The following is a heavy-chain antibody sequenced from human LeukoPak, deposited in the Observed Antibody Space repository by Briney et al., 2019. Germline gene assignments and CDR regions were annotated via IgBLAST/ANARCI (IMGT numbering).Heavy chain of an antibody. D-gene: IGHD4-17*01. V-gene: IGHV3-9*01. CDR2: ISWNSGTI. Sequence: GGSLRLSCAASGFTFDDYAMHWVRQGAGKGLEWVSGISWNSGTIDYADSVKGRFTISRDNAKNSLYLQMNSLRAEDTALYYRAKDLTVTTTNYFDYWGQGTLVTVSS. CDR3: AKDLTVTTTNYFDY. CDR1: GFTFDDYA. J-gene: IGHJ4*02.